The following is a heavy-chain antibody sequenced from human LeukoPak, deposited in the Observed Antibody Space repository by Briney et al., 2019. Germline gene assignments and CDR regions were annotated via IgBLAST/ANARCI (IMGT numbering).Heavy chain of an antibody. Sequence: GGSLRLSCAASGFTFSSYGMHWVRQAPGKGLEWVAVIWYDGSNKYYADSVKGRFTISRDNSKNTLYLQMNSLRAEDTAVYYCARDASGYSSSWYGYWGQGTLVTVSS. CDR3: ARDASGYSSSWYGY. V-gene: IGHV3-33*01. D-gene: IGHD6-13*01. J-gene: IGHJ4*02. CDR1: GFTFSSYG. CDR2: IWYDGSNK.